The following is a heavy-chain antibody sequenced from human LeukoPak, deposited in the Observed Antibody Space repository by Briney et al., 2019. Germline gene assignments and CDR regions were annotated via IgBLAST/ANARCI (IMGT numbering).Heavy chain of an antibody. Sequence: PGGSLRLSRAASGFTFSSYAMSWVRQAPGKGLEWVSAISGSGGSTYYADSVKGRFTISRDNSKNTLYLQMNSLRAEDTAVYYCAKDSVLRFLELGDYWGQGTLVTVSS. J-gene: IGHJ4*02. CDR3: AKDSVLRFLELGDY. CDR1: GFTFSSYA. CDR2: ISGSGGST. D-gene: IGHD3-3*01. V-gene: IGHV3-23*01.